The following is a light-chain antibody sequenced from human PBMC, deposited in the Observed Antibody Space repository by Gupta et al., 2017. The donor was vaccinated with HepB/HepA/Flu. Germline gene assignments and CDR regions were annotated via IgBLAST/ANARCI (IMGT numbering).Light chain of an antibody. Sequence: QSVLTQPPSASGTPGQRVTIPCSGSSSNIGSNTVNWYQQLPGTAPKLLIYSNNQRPSGVPDRFSGSKSGTSASLAISGLQSEDEADYYCAAWEDSLNGHVFGTGTKVTVL. CDR3: AAWEDSLNGHV. CDR2: SNN. CDR1: SSNIGSNT. J-gene: IGLJ1*01. V-gene: IGLV1-44*01.